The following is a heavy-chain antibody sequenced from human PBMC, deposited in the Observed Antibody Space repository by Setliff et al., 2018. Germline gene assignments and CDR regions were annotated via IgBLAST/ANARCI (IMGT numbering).Heavy chain of an antibody. V-gene: IGHV4-59*01. CDR3: ARGGTFRYFDY. J-gene: IGHJ4*02. CDR2: VYYSGTA. CDR1: DGSLSTYY. D-gene: IGHD5-12*01. Sequence: SETLSLTCTVFDGSLSTYYWSWIRQPPGKGLEFTGYVYYSGTANYSPSLRSRLTISVDTSKNQFSLKLRSVTAADTAVYYCARGGTFRYFDYWGQGTPVTVSS.